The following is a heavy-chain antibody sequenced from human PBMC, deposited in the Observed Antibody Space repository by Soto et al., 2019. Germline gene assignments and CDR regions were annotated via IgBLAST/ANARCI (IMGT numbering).Heavy chain of an antibody. CDR2: IYYSGST. CDR1: GGSISSGGYY. Sequence: SETLSLTCTVSGGSISSGGYYWSWIRQNPGEGLEWIGYIYYSGSTYYNPSLKSRVTISVDTSKNQFSLKLSSVTAADTAVYYCARAYGWYFDYWXQGTLLTVSS. D-gene: IGHD6-19*01. V-gene: IGHV4-31*03. J-gene: IGHJ4*02. CDR3: ARAYGWYFDY.